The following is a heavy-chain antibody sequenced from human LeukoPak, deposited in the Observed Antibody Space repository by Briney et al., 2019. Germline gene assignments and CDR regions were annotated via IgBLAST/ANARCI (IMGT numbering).Heavy chain of an antibody. CDR3: VRSGYYGSGSYYSLNGFDS. CDR1: GFTFSSYS. CDR2: VSSSSIAI. Sequence: PGGSLRLSCAASGFTFSSYSMNWVRQPPGKGLEWVAYVSSSSIAIYYADSMKGRFTISRDNVDNSLHLQMDSLRAEDTAVYYCVRSGYYGSGSYYSLNGFDSWGQGTLVTVSS. D-gene: IGHD3-10*01. J-gene: IGHJ5*01. V-gene: IGHV3-48*01.